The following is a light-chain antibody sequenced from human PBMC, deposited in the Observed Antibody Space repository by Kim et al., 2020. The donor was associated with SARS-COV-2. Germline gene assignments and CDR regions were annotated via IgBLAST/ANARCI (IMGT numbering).Light chain of an antibody. CDR1: SSDVAAYNY. V-gene: IGLV2-11*01. Sequence: QSALTQPRSVSGSPGQSVTISCIGTSSDVAAYNYVSWYQHHAAKAPKLMIYDVSKRPSGVPDRFSASKSGNTASLTISGLQAEDEADYYCSSYAGRYTWVFGGGTKVTVL. CDR2: DVS. CDR3: SSYAGRYTWV. J-gene: IGLJ3*02.